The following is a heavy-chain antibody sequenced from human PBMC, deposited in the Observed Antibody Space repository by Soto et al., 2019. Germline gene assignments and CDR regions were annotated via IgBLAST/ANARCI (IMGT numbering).Heavy chain of an antibody. V-gene: IGHV3-30-3*01. D-gene: IGHD4-4*01. CDR3: ATSTSVTFDS. J-gene: IGHJ4*02. CDR1: GFSFQNHA. Sequence: QVQLMESGGGVVQPGRSLRLSCVASGFSFQNHAMYWIRQAPGKGLEWVALIAYDGRTKYSDAGRGRFTVSRDNSKSTQYLQMNSLRAEDTDVYYCATSTSVTFDSWGQGTLVIVSS. CDR2: IAYDGRTK.